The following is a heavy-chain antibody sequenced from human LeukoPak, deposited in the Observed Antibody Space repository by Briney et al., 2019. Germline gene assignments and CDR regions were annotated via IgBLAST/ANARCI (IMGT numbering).Heavy chain of an antibody. CDR1: GFTFSNAW. CDR3: TTSSYGGKTFP. D-gene: IGHD4-23*01. Sequence: GRSLRLPCAASGFTFSNAWMSWVRQAPGKGLEWVGRIKSKTDGGTTDYAAPVKGRFTISRDDSKNTLYLQMNTLKTEDTALYYCTTSSYGGKTFPWGQGTLDTVSS. V-gene: IGHV3-15*01. CDR2: IKSKTDGGTT. J-gene: IGHJ5*02.